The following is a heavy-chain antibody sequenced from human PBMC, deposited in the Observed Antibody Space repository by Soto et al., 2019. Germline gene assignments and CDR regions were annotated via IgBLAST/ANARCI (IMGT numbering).Heavy chain of an antibody. CDR2: ISPYNGRT. J-gene: IGHJ6*02. CDR3: GRCRTDSYAMDV. CDR1: GYSFTSYG. Sequence: ASVKVSCKASGYSFTSYGIAWVRQAPGQGPEWMGWISPYNGRTNYAQSVKGRVVMTTEVSTNTVYLELRSLRSDDTAVYYCGRCRTDSYAMDVWGQGTTVTVSS. V-gene: IGHV1-18*01.